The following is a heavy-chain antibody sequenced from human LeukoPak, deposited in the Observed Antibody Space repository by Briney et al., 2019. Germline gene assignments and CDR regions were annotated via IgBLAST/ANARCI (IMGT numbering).Heavy chain of an antibody. CDR3: ARGLGLPAANNWFDP. D-gene: IGHD2-2*01. Sequence: GGSLRLSCAASGFTFSSYAMSWVRQAPGKGLEWVSYISSSGSTIYYADSVKGRFTISRDNAKNPLYLQMNSLRAEDTAVYYCARGLGLPAANNWFDPWGQGTLVTVSS. V-gene: IGHV3-48*04. J-gene: IGHJ5*02. CDR2: ISSSGSTI. CDR1: GFTFSSYA.